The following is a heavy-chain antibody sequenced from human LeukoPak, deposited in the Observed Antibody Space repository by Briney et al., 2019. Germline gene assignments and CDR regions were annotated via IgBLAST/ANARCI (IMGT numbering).Heavy chain of an antibody. J-gene: IGHJ4*02. CDR2: IIPIFGTA. Sequence: SVKVSCKASGGTFSSYAISWVRQAPGQGLEWMGGIIPIFGTANYAQKFQGRVTITTDESTSTAYMELSSLRTEDTAVYYCASGKYCSSTSCYFYYDSSGHAYWGQGTLVTVSS. CDR1: GGTFSSYA. V-gene: IGHV1-69*05. CDR3: ASGKYCSSTSCYFYYDSSGHAY. D-gene: IGHD2-2*01.